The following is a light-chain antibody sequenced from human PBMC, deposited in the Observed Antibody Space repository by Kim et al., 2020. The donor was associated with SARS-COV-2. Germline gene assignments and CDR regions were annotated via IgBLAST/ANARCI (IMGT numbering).Light chain of an antibody. CDR2: AVT. CDR3: CAYAGSYILL. Sequence: GQTVTSPCTATNGGFGGHNYVSWYQHHPGKAPKLMIYAVTKRPSGVPDRFSGSKSGNTASLTISGLQAEDEADYYCCAYAGSYILLFGGGTQLTVL. V-gene: IGLV2-11*01. J-gene: IGLJ2*01. CDR1: NGGFGGHNY.